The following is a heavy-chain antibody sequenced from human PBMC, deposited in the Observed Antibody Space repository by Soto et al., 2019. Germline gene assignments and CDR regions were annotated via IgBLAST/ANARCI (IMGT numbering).Heavy chain of an antibody. D-gene: IGHD6-13*01. V-gene: IGHV3-66*01. CDR2: IYSAGSA. Sequence: PGGSLRLSCAASGFTFSDYYMSWVRQAPGKGLELVSIIYSAGSADFADSVKGRFTISRDNSKITLYLQMSSLRAEDTAVYYCTRVYSSSYHYFDYWGQGTLVTVSS. CDR3: TRVYSSSYHYFDY. J-gene: IGHJ4*02. CDR1: GFTFSDYY.